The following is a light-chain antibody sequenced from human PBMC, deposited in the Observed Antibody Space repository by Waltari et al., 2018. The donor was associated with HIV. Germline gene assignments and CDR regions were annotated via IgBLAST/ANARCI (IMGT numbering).Light chain of an antibody. CDR3: YIYAGGYAPPV. CDR1: IGDIVGGNY. V-gene: IGLV2-11*01. CDR2: DVN. Sequence: APTQPHSVSGSPAKSVTIFCNGTIGDIVGGNYLSSYQHHPGKAPRMMIYDVNRRPPGVPGRFSGSRSGKTASLSISGLQPEDEADYYCYIYAGGYAPPVLGTGTKVTV. J-gene: IGLJ1*01.